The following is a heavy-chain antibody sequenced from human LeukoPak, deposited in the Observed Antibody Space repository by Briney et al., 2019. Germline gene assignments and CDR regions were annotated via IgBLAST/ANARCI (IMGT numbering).Heavy chain of an antibody. CDR2: INAGNGNT. CDR1: GYTFTSYA. J-gene: IGHJ4*02. Sequence: ASVKVSCKASGYTFTSYAMHWVRQAPGQRLEWMGWINAGNGNTKYSQKFQGRVTITRDTSTSTAYMELRSLRSDDTAVYYCAREPPYYDSSGRYYFDYWGQGTLVTVSS. D-gene: IGHD3-22*01. CDR3: AREPPYYDSSGRYYFDY. V-gene: IGHV1-3*01.